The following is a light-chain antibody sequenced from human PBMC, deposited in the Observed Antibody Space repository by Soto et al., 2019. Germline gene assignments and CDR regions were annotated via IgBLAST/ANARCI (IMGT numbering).Light chain of an antibody. Sequence: DIQMTQSPSTLSAFVGDRVTVTCRASQSVSNWLAWYQQKPGKALKLLIYKASSLESGVPSRFSGSGSETEFTLTISSLQPEDLATYYCQQYNSYSWTFGQGTKVEMK. CDR1: QSVSNW. CDR3: QQYNSYSWT. CDR2: KAS. J-gene: IGKJ1*01. V-gene: IGKV1-5*03.